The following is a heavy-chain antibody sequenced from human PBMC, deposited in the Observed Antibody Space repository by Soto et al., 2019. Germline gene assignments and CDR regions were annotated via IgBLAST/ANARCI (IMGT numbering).Heavy chain of an antibody. CDR1: GFTFSRYW. D-gene: IGHD5-12*01. Sequence: EVQLVESGGGLVQPGGSLRLSCAASGFTFSRYWMHWVRQAPGKGLVWVSRINSDGSSTTYADSVKGRFTISRDNAKNTVYLQMNSLRVEDTAVYYCARDQGYVGFDNWGQGTLLTVSS. J-gene: IGHJ4*02. V-gene: IGHV3-74*01. CDR3: ARDQGYVGFDN. CDR2: INSDGSST.